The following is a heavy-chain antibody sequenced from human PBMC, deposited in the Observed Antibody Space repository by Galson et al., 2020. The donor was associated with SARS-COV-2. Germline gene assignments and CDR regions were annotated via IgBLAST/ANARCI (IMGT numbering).Heavy chain of an antibody. Sequence: TGGSLTLSCAPSGFTFSSDGMHWVRPAPGKGLEWVAVITSDGRNKYYADSVKGRFTISRDNSKNTLYLQMNSLRAEDTAVYYCAVCIVGATKREYYGYYGRDVWGQGTMVTVSS. CDR2: ITSDGRNK. V-gene: IGHV3-30*03. CDR1: GFTFSSDG. CDR3: AVCIVGATKREYYGYYGRDV. D-gene: IGHD1-26*01. J-gene: IGHJ6*02.